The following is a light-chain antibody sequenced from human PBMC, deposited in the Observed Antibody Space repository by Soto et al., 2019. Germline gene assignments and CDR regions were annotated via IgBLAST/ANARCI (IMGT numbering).Light chain of an antibody. Sequence: EIVLTQSPVTLSLSPGERATPSCGASQTVSSGYLAWYQQRPGLAPRLLIYDASSRATGIPDRFSGSGSGTDFSLTISRLEPEDFAVYYCQQYSSSPYTFGQGTKLEIK. CDR1: QTVSSGY. CDR2: DAS. CDR3: QQYSSSPYT. V-gene: IGKV3D-20*01. J-gene: IGKJ2*01.